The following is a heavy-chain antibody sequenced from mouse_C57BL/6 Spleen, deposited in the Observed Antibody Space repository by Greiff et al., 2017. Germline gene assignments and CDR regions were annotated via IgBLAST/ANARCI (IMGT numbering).Heavy chain of an antibody. CDR1: GYTFTDYY. CDR2: INPNNGGT. D-gene: IGHD1-1*01. CDR3: ARSDYSWFAY. V-gene: IGHV1-26*01. Sequence: VQLQQSGPELVKPGASVKISCKASGYTFTDYYMNWVKKSHGKSLEWIGDINPNNGGTSYNQKFKGKATLTVDKSSSTAYMELRSLTSEDSAVYYCARSDYSWFAYWGQGTLVTVSA. J-gene: IGHJ3*01.